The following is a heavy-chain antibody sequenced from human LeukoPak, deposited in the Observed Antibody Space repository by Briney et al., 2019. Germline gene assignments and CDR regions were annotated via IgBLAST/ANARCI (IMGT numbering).Heavy chain of an antibody. J-gene: IGHJ4*02. CDR1: GFTFSNAW. D-gene: IGHD2-15*01. V-gene: IGHV3-15*01. CDR3: TTDGIVVVAATPDY. CDR2: IKSKTDGGTT. Sequence: AGGSLRLSCAASGFTFSNAWMSWVRQAPGKGLEWVGRIKSKTDGGTTDYAAPVKGRFTISRDDSKNTPYLQMNSLKTEDTAVYYCTTDGIVVVAATPDYWGQGTLVTVSS.